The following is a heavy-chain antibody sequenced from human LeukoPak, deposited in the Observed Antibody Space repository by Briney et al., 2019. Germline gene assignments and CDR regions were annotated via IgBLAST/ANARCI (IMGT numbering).Heavy chain of an antibody. CDR3: ARDRIGSGSDY. D-gene: IGHD5-12*01. Sequence: SETLSLTCTVSGGSISSGSYYWSWIRQPAGKGLEWIGRIYTSGSTNYNPSLKSRVTISVDTSKNQFSLKLSSVTAADTAVYYCARDRIGSGSDYWGQGTLVTVSS. CDR1: GGSISSGSYY. V-gene: IGHV4-61*02. CDR2: IYTSGST. J-gene: IGHJ4*02.